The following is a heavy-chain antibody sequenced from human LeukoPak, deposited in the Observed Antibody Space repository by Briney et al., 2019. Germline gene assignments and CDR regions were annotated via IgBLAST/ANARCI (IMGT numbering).Heavy chain of an antibody. CDR3: ASEYSSGWYPHY. J-gene: IGHJ4*02. CDR1: RFTFSSYG. D-gene: IGHD6-19*01. V-gene: IGHV3-30*19. Sequence: QPGGSLRLSCAASRFTFSSYGMHWVRQAPGKGLEWVAVISYDGSNKYYADSVKGRFTISRDNSKNTLYLQMNSLRPEDTAMYYCASEYSSGWYPHYWGQGTLVTVSS. CDR2: ISYDGSNK.